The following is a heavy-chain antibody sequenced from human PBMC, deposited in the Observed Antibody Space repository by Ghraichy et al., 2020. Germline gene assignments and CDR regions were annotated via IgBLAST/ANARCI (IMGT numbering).Heavy chain of an antibody. J-gene: IGHJ6*02. CDR1: GGLVRSGNYY. CDR3: ARDPFEVVPASVHLSGYNYYGTDF. CDR2: VHYSGST. Sequence: SETLSLTCTVSGGLVRSGNYYWTWIRQSPGKGLEWIGYVHYSGSTNYNPSLTSRVTISVDTSKNQFSLKLSSVTAADTAVYYCARDPFEVVPASVHLSGYNYYGTDFWGQGTTVTVSS. V-gene: IGHV4-61*01. D-gene: IGHD2-2*01.